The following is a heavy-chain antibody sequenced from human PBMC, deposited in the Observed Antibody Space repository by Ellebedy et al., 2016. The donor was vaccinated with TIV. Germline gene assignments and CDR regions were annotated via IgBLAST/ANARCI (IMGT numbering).Heavy chain of an antibody. D-gene: IGHD3-10*01. V-gene: IGHV3-48*02. CDR2: ISSSSSTI. Sequence: PGGSLRLSCAASGFTFSSYSMNWVRQAPGKGLEWVSYISSSSSTIYYADSVKGRFTISRDNAKNSLYLQMSSLRDEDTAVYYCAREEGGVWFGELFEYYYYYGMDVWGQGTTVTVSS. CDR1: GFTFSSYS. J-gene: IGHJ6*02. CDR3: AREEGGVWFGELFEYYYYYGMDV.